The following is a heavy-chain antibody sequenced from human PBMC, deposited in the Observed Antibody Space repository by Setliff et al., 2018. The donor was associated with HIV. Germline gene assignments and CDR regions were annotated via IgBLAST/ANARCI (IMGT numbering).Heavy chain of an antibody. J-gene: IGHJ6*02. CDR1: GGTFSSYS. CDR3: ARNFGLSPSEKYYYYYGMDI. D-gene: IGHD3-10*01. Sequence: SVKVSCKASGGTFSSYSINWVRQAPGQGLEWMGGIIPIYGTPIYAQKFQGRVTITADESTSTAYMELSSLRSEDTAVYYCARNFGLSPSEKYYYYYGMDIWGQGTTVTV. CDR2: IIPIYGTP. V-gene: IGHV1-69*13.